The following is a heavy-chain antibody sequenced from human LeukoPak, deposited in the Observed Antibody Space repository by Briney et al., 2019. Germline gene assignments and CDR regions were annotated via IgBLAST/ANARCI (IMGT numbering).Heavy chain of an antibody. V-gene: IGHV3-48*01. CDR3: VKDRSIAAPNNDFFDS. Sequence: GGSLRLSCAASGFTFSSYSMNWVRQAPGKGLEWVSYISSSSSTIYYADSVKGRFTISRDNSKNTLYLQMSSLRADDTAVYYCVKDRSIAAPNNDFFDSWGQGALVTVSS. J-gene: IGHJ4*02. D-gene: IGHD6-6*01. CDR2: ISSSSSTI. CDR1: GFTFSSYS.